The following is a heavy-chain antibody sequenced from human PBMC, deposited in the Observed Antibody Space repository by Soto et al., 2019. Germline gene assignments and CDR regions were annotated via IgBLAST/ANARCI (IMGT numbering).Heavy chain of an antibody. CDR2: IYPGDSDT. V-gene: IGHV5-51*01. D-gene: IGHD3-9*01. J-gene: IGHJ6*02. CDR3: ATSSSTSYQTRYYYYFEMDV. CDR1: GYSFTSYW. Sequence: GESLKISCKGSGYSFTSYWIDWVRQMPGKGLEWMGIIYPGDSDTRYSPSFQGQVTISADKSISTAYLQFNSLKASDTAIYYCATSSSTSYQTRYYYYFEMDVWGQGTSVTVSS.